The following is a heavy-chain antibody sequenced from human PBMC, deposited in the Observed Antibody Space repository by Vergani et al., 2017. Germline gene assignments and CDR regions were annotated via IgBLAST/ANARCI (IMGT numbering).Heavy chain of an antibody. D-gene: IGHD2-21*02. V-gene: IGHV3-30*02. Sequence: QGQLVESAGGVVQPGGSLRLSCAASGFTFSNFGMHWIRQAPGKGLEWLAYIGKDGINTRYRNAVKGRFTVSRDNSKDILYLQMDSLRSEDTALYSGAKYLRDSTDGLPDSWGPGTLVIVSS. CDR1: GFTFSNFG. CDR2: IGKDGINT. J-gene: IGHJ4*02. CDR3: AKYLRDSTDGLPDS.